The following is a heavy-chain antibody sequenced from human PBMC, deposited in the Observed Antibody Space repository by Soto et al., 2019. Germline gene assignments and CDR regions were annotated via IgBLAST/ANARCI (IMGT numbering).Heavy chain of an antibody. D-gene: IGHD5-12*01. CDR1: GFTFSSYA. J-gene: IGHJ5*02. Sequence: GGSLRLSCAASGFTFSSYAMSWVRQAPGKGLVWVSAISGSGGSTYYADSVKGRFTISRDNSKNTLYLQMNSLRAEDTAVYYCAKVHSGYDSKWFDPWGQGTLVTVSS. CDR3: AKVHSGYDSKWFDP. CDR2: ISGSGGST. V-gene: IGHV3-23*01.